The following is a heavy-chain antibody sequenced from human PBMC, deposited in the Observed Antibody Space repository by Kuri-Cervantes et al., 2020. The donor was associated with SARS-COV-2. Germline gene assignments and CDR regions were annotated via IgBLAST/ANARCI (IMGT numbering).Heavy chain of an antibody. CDR1: GFTFSSYS. CDR3: ARVLIPRAFDI. J-gene: IGHJ3*02. V-gene: IGHV3-48*01. Sequence: GESLKISCAASGFTFSSYSMNWVRQAPGKGLEWVSYISSSSTIYYADSVKGRFTISRDNAKNSLYLQMNSLRAEDTAVYYCARVLIPRAFDIWGQGTMVTVSS. CDR2: ISSSSTI.